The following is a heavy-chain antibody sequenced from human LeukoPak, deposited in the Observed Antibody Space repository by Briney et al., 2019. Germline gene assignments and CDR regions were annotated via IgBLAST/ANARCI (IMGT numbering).Heavy chain of an antibody. V-gene: IGHV3-48*01. CDR2: ISGSGGAI. CDR1: GFTFSSYW. Sequence: GGSLRLSCAASGFTFSSYWMSWVRQAPGKGLEWVSYISGSGGAIKYADSVKGRFTISRDNAMSSLYLQMNSLRAEDTAIYYCARGGRMGEFTYYFDYWGQGKLVTVSS. CDR3: ARGGRMGEFTYYFDY. J-gene: IGHJ4*02. D-gene: IGHD3-16*01.